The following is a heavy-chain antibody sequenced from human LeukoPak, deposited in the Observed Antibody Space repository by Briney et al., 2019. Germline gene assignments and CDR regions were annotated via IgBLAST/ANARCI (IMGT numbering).Heavy chain of an antibody. CDR2: IQQDGSET. CDR3: ASDGGGLDY. D-gene: IGHD3-16*01. CDR1: GFSFGIYW. J-gene: IGHJ4*02. Sequence: GGSLRLSCAASGFSFGIYWMSWVRQAPGKGLEWVAYIQQDGSETYYADSVKGRFTISRDNAKNSLHLQMNSLRVEDTAVYYCASDGGGLDYWGQGTQVTVSS. V-gene: IGHV3-7*01.